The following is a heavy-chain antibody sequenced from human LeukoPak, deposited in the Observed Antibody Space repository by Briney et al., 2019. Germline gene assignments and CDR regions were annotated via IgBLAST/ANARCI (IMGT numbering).Heavy chain of an antibody. CDR2: IYYSGST. J-gene: IGHJ6*03. V-gene: IGHV4-59*01. Sequence: PSETLSLTCTVSGGSISSYYWSWIRQPPGKGLEWIGYIYYSGSTNYNPSLKSRVTISVDTSKNQFSLKLSSVSAADTAVYYCARGNADGPYYMDVWGKGTTVTVSS. CDR3: ARGNADGPYYMDV. CDR1: GGSISSYY.